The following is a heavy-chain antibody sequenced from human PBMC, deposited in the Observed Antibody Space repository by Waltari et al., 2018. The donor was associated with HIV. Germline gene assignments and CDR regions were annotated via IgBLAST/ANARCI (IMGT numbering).Heavy chain of an antibody. V-gene: IGHV3-64*07. CDR3: ARGVYDSTAYRNYFDP. CDR2: ITSNGRDA. D-gene: IGHD3-22*01. Sequence: EVPLVESGGALVQPCGSLSLYCAASGFPFACAAPHWVRQTPGKGLEYVSTITSNGRDAYYAESVEGRFTISRDNSKNTLYLQMGSLRAEDVAVYYCARGVYDSTAYRNYFDPWGQGTLVTVSS. CDR1: GFPFACAA. J-gene: IGHJ5*02.